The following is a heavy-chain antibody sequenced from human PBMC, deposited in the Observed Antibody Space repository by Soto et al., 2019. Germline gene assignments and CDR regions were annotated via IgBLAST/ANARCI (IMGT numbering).Heavy chain of an antibody. D-gene: IGHD5-12*01. CDR2: ISTYSGDT. CDR3: ARRHGPTTSENWYDP. CDR1: GYTFFTYD. V-gene: IGHV1-18*01. Sequence: QVHLVQSGVEVKTPGASVKVSCQASGYTFFTYDISWVRQAPGQGLEWMGWISTYSGDTKYAQKFHGRVTMTTATSTTTAYLELGRRRSDDTAVYYCARRHGPTTSENWYDPWGQGTLVTVSS. J-gene: IGHJ5*02.